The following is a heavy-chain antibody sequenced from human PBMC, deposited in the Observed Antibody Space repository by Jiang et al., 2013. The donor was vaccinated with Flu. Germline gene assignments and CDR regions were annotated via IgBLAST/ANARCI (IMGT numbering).Heavy chain of an antibody. V-gene: IGHV1-69*04. D-gene: IGHD6-6*01. CDR1: GGTFNNYA. CDR2: LISILGIV. Sequence: SGAEVKKPGSSVKVSCKASGGTFNNYAISWVRQAPGQGLEWMGRLISILGIVNYAQKFQGRVTITVDRTTSTAYMELSSLRSEDTAVYYCARERGSDSNSIWGQGTLVTVSS. J-gene: IGHJ4*02. CDR3: ARERGSDSNSI.